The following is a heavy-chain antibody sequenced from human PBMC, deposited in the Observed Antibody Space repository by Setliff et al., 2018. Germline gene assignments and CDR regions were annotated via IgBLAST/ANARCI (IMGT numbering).Heavy chain of an antibody. V-gene: IGHV3-48*01. J-gene: IGHJ3*02. D-gene: IGHD1-26*01. CDR3: ARGGKTAFDM. CDR2: IGATSGNI. Sequence: GGSVRLSCVASGLTFSGYSLDWVRQAPGKGLECVSYIGATSGNIYYADSVKGRFTISRDDAKNSLYLQMKSLRAEDTAVYYCARGGKTAFDMWGQGTMVTVSS. CDR1: GLTFSGYS.